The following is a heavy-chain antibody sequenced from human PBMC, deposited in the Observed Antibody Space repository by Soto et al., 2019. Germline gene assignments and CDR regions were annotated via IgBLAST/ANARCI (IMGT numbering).Heavy chain of an antibody. V-gene: IGHV3-30*18. Sequence: QVQLVESGGGVVQPGRSLRLSCAASGFTFSSYGMHWVRQAPGKGLAWVAVISYDGSNKYYADSVKGRFTISRDNSKNTLYLQMNSLRAEDTAVYYCAKDKSITGTTDWFDPWGQGTLVTVSS. D-gene: IGHD1-7*01. CDR2: ISYDGSNK. J-gene: IGHJ5*02. CDR1: GFTFSSYG. CDR3: AKDKSITGTTDWFDP.